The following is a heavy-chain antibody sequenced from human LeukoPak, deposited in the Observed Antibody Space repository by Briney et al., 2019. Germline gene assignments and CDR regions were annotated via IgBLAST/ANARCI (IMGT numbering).Heavy chain of an antibody. CDR1: GGTFSSYA. CDR2: IIPILGIA. V-gene: IGHV1-69*04. Sequence: ASVKVSCTASGGTFSSYAISWVRQAPGQGLEWMGTIIPILGIANYAQKFQGRVTITADESTSTAYMELSSLRSEDTAVYYCASQLGAAAAGRLRNYYYYGMDVWGQGTTVTVSS. D-gene: IGHD6-13*01. CDR3: ASQLGAAAAGRLRNYYYYGMDV. J-gene: IGHJ6*02.